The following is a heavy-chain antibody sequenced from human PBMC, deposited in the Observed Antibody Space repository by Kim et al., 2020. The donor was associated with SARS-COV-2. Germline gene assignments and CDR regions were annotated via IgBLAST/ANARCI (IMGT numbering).Heavy chain of an antibody. D-gene: IGHD3-10*01. J-gene: IGHJ4*02. Sequence: FPQKLQGGVTITRDTSASTAYMELRSLRSEDTAVYYCARWGYGSGSYFDYWGQGTLVTVSS. CDR3: ARWGYGSGSYFDY. V-gene: IGHV1-3*01.